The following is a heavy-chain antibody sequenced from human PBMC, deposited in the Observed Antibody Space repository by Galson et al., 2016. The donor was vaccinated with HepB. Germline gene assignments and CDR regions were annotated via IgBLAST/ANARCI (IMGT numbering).Heavy chain of an antibody. J-gene: IGHJ3*02. CDR3: AGDGSSWYVNAFDI. CDR1: GFIFSSHS. CDR2: ISSSSSYI. Sequence: SLRLSCAASGFIFSSHSMNWVRQAPGKGLEWVSFISSSSSYIYYADSVKGRFTISRDNAENSLYLQMNSLRAEDTAVYYCAGDGSSWYVNAFDIWGQGTMVTVSS. V-gene: IGHV3-21*01. D-gene: IGHD6-13*01.